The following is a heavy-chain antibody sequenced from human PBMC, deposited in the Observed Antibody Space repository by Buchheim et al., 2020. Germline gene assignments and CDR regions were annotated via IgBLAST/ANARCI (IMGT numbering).Heavy chain of an antibody. CDR3: AKRDALLPGYYGMDV. D-gene: IGHD1-14*01. CDR1: GFTFSSYG. V-gene: IGHV3-30*18. Sequence: QVQLVESGGGVVQPGRSLRLSCAASGFTFSSYGMHWVRQAPGKGLEWVAVISYDGSNKYYADSVKGRFTISRDNSKNTLYLQMNSLRAEDTAVYYCAKRDALLPGYYGMDVWGQGTT. J-gene: IGHJ6*02. CDR2: ISYDGSNK.